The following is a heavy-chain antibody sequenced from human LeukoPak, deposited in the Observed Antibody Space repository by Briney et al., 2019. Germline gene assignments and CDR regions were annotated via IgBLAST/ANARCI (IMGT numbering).Heavy chain of an antibody. Sequence: SGTLSLTCAVSGGSISSSNWWSWVRQPPGKGLEWIGEIIHSGSTNYNPSLKSRVTMSIDNSKNQFSLELISVTATDTAVYYCARDLGYCTNGVCHTRFDYWGQGTLVAVSS. D-gene: IGHD2-8*01. CDR2: IIHSGST. J-gene: IGHJ4*02. CDR1: GGSISSSNW. CDR3: ARDLGYCTNGVCHTRFDY. V-gene: IGHV4-4*02.